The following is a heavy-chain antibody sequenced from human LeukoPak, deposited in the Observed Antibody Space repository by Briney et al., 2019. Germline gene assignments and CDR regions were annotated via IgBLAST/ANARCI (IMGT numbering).Heavy chain of an antibody. CDR3: ARSIWFGELSYYFDY. CDR2: VNLQGST. Sequence: SETLSLTCDVSGGSITQTNYWTWVRQPPGKGLEWIGEVNLQGSTNYNPSLMRRVAISVDTSANHVSLQLTSVTAADTAVYYCARSIWFGELSYYFDYWGQGTLVTVSS. J-gene: IGHJ4*02. CDR1: GGSITQTNY. V-gene: IGHV4-4*02. D-gene: IGHD3-10*01.